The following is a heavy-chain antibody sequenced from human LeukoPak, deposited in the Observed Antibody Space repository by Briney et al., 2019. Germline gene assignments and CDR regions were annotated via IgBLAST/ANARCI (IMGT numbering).Heavy chain of an antibody. CDR1: GGSISSGGYS. Sequence: PSETLSLTCAVSGGSISSGGYSWSWIRQPPGRGLEWIGYIYHSGSTYYNPSLKSRVTISVDTSKNQFSLKLSSVTAADTAVYYCARDRFAWYFDLWGRGTLVTVSS. V-gene: IGHV4-30-2*05. J-gene: IGHJ2*01. CDR3: ARDRFAWYFDL. CDR2: IYHSGST. D-gene: IGHD3-10*01.